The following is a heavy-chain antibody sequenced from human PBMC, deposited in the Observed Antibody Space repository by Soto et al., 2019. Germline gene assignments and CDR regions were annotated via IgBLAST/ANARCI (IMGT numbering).Heavy chain of an antibody. CDR1: GGSFSGYY. CDR3: AKKNRHTKRRDYYYYYMDV. J-gene: IGHJ6*03. V-gene: IGHV4-34*01. Sequence: ASETLSLTCAVYGGSFSGYYWSWIRQPPGKGLEWIGEINHSGSTNYNPSLKSRVTISVDTSKNQFSLKLSSVTAADTAVYYCAKKNRHTKRRDYYYYYMDVWGKGTTVTVSS. CDR2: INHSGST.